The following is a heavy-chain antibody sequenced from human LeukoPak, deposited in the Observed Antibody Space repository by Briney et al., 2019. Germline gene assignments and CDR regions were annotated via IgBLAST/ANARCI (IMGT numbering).Heavy chain of an antibody. CDR1: GGSISSGGYY. V-gene: IGHV4-30-4*08. Sequence: SQTLSLTCTVSGGSISSGGYYWGWLRQPAGMRREWIGYIYYSGSTYYNPSLKSRVTISVDTPKKQFTLKLSSVTAADTAVYYCARAVSDAFDIWGQGTMVTVS. CDR2: IYYSGST. CDR3: ARAVSDAFDI. J-gene: IGHJ3*02.